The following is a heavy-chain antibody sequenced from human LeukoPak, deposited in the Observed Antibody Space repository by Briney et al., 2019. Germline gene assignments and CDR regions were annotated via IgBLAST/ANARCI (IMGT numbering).Heavy chain of an antibody. Sequence: GGSLRLSCTASGFTFSNFWMGWVRQAPGKGLEWVSAISGSGGSTYYADSVKGRFTISRDNSKNTLYLQMNSLRAEDTAVYYCAKHSSGWYYFDYWGQGTLVTVSS. J-gene: IGHJ4*02. V-gene: IGHV3-23*01. CDR2: ISGSGGST. D-gene: IGHD6-19*01. CDR3: AKHSSGWYYFDY. CDR1: GFTFSNFW.